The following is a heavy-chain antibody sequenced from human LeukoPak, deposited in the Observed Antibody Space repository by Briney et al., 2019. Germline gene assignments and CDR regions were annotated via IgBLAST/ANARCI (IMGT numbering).Heavy chain of an antibody. D-gene: IGHD5-24*01. J-gene: IGHJ4*02. CDR3: ARVWDGYHRLLDY. Sequence: VKDTCQASRYTLTSYGMSGVRQARSQGLEGMGWISSYNGNTNYAQKLQGRVTMTQDTSTSTAYMELRRLRSDDTTVYYCARVWDGYHRLLDYWGQGTLVTVPS. V-gene: IGHV1-18*01. CDR2: ISSYNGNT. CDR1: RYTLTSYG.